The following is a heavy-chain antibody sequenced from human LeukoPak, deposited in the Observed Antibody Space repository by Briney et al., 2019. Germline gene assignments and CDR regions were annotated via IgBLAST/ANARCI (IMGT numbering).Heavy chain of an antibody. CDR3: ASSYCSSTSCYTVSYYYYMDV. CDR2: IYHSGST. J-gene: IGHJ6*03. CDR1: GGSISSGGYY. D-gene: IGHD2-2*02. Sequence: SETLSLTCTVSGGSISSGGYYWSWIRQPPGKGLEWIGYIYHSGSTYYNPSLKSRVTISVDRSKNQFSLKLSSVTAADTAVYYCASSYCSSTSCYTVSYYYYMDVWGKGTTVTVSS. V-gene: IGHV4-30-2*01.